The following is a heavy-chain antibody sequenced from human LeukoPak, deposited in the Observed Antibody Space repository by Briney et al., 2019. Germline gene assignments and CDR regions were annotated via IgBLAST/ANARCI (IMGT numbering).Heavy chain of an antibody. Sequence: ASVKVSCKASGGTFSSYAISWVRQAPGQGLEWMGRIIPILGIANYAQKFQGRVTITADKSTSTAYMELSSLRSEDTAVYYCARDLRTHYYDSSGYPYDWGQGTLVTVSS. CDR3: ARDLRTHYYDSSGYPYD. CDR1: GGTFSSYA. CDR2: IIPILGIA. V-gene: IGHV1-69*04. D-gene: IGHD3-22*01. J-gene: IGHJ4*02.